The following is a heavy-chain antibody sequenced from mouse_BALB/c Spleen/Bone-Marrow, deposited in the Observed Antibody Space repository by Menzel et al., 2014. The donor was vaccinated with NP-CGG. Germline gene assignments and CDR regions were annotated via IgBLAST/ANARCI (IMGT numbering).Heavy chain of an antibody. V-gene: IGHV14-3*02. CDR2: IDPANGNT. CDR1: GFNIXDTY. J-gene: IGHJ3*01. Sequence: LVESGAELVKPGASVKLSCTASGFNIXDTYMHWVKQRPEQGLEWIGRIDPANGNTKYDPKFQGKATITADTSSNTAYLQLSSLTSEDTAVYYCARLDLFAYWDQGTLVTVSA. CDR3: ARLDLFAY.